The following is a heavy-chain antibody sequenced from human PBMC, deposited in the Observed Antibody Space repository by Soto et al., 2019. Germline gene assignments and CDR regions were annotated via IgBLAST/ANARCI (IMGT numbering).Heavy chain of an antibody. Sequence: QVQLVESGGGVVQPGRSLRLSCAASGFTFGTYGMTWVRRAPGKGLEGGAVISYDGSNKYYADSVKGRFTISRDNSKNTLYLQMNSLRAEDTAVYYCAKDPSHTGYSSGLFDYWGQGTLVTVSS. CDR3: AKDPSHTGYSSGLFDY. CDR2: ISYDGSNK. J-gene: IGHJ4*02. CDR1: GFTFGTYG. D-gene: IGHD6-19*01. V-gene: IGHV3-30*18.